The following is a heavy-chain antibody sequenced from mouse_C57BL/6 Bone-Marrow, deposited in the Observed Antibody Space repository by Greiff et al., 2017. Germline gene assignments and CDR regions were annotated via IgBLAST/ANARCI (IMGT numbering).Heavy chain of an antibody. CDR2: IYPSDSET. J-gene: IGHJ2*01. Sequence: QVQLQQPGAELVRPGSSVKLSCKASGYTFTSYWMAWVKQRPGQGLEWIGNIYPSDSETHYNQKFKDKATLTVDKSSSTAYMQLSSLTSEDSAVYYCARRWLLPDYWGQGTTLTVSS. CDR1: GYTFTSYW. D-gene: IGHD2-3*01. V-gene: IGHV1-61*01. CDR3: ARRWLLPDY.